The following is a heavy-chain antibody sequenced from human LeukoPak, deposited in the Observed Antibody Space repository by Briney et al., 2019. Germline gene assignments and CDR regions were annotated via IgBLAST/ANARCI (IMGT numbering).Heavy chain of an antibody. CDR1: GGSVSSESYY. J-gene: IGHJ1*01. CDR2: IYHSGNT. Sequence: SETLSLTCTVSGGSVSSESYYWSWIRQPPGKGLEWIGYIYHSGNTNYNPSLQSRVTISVDTSKNQFSLNLRSVTAADTAVYYCARGGAPRLHFQNWGQGTLVTVSS. V-gene: IGHV4-61*01. D-gene: IGHD6-6*01. CDR3: ARGGAPRLHFQN.